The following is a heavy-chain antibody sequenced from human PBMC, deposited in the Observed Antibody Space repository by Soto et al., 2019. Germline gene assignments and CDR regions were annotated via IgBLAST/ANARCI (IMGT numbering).Heavy chain of an antibody. CDR1: GYTFTSYD. CDR2: INPNSGNT. D-gene: IGHD4-17*01. CDR3: ARGIKYGAYSRWFDP. Sequence: ASVKVSCKASGYTFTSYDINWVRQATGQGLEYLGWINPNSGNTAYVQKFQGRVTMTWDTSITTAYMELSSLRSEDTAVYFCARGIKYGAYSRWFDPWGQGTLVTVSX. J-gene: IGHJ5*02. V-gene: IGHV1-8*01.